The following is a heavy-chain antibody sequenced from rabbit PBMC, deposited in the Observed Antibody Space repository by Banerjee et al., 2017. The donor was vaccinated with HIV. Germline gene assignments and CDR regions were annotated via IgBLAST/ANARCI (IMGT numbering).Heavy chain of an antibody. CDR3: ARGGAGDAGYGYATDYFVL. V-gene: IGHV1S40*01. CDR1: GFSFNNKHY. CDR2: ISTGSGS. Sequence: QSLEESGGDLVKPGASLTLTCTASGFSFNNKHYMCWVRQAPGKGLEWIGCISTGSGSYYASWVNGRFTISKTSSTTVTLAMTSLTAADTATYFCARGGAGDAGYGYATDYFVLWGPGTLVTVS. D-gene: IGHD6-1*01. J-gene: IGHJ4*01.